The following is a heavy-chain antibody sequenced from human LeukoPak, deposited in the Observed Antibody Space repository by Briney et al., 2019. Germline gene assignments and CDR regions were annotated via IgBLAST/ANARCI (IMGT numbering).Heavy chain of an antibody. CDR3: ARHTSYYDILTGYYTLSGMDV. CDR2: IYYSGST. D-gene: IGHD3-9*01. J-gene: IGHJ6*02. CDR1: GGSISSGGYY. Sequence: SQTLSLTCTVSGGSISSGGYYWSWIRQPPGKGLEWIGYIYYSGSTNYHPSLKSRVTISVDTSKNQFSLKLSSVTAADTAVYYCARHTSYYDILTGYYTLSGMDVWGQGTTVTVSS. V-gene: IGHV4-61*08.